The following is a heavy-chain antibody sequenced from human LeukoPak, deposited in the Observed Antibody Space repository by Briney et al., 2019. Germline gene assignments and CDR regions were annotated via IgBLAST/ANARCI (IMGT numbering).Heavy chain of an antibody. CDR3: ASLQVVPAANDAFDI. J-gene: IGHJ3*02. V-gene: IGHV4-30-4*08. Sequence: KPSETLSLTCTVSSGSISNYYWSWIRQPPGKGLEWIGYIYYSGSTYYNPSLKSRVTISVDTSKNQFSLKLSSVTAADTAVYYCASLQVVPAANDAFDIWGQGTMVTVSS. CDR1: SGSISNYY. CDR2: IYYSGST. D-gene: IGHD2-2*01.